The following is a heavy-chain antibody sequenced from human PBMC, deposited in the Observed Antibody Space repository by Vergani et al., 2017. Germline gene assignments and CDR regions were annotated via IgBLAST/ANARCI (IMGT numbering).Heavy chain of an antibody. J-gene: IGHJ4*02. D-gene: IGHD3-22*01. Sequence: QVQLVESGGGVVKRGRSLRISCAASGFTFSSYGMHRVRQAPGKGLEMVVVIWYDGSNKYYADSVKGRFTISRDNSKNTLYLQMNSLRVEDTAVYYCARDRHYYDSSANYAFDYWGQGTLVTVSS. CDR2: IWYDGSNK. V-gene: IGHV3-33*01. CDR1: GFTFSSYG. CDR3: ARDRHYYDSSANYAFDY.